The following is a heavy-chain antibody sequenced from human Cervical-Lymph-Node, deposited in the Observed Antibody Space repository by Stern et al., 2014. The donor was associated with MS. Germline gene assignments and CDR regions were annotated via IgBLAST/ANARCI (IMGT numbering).Heavy chain of an antibody. V-gene: IGHV7-4-1*02. CDR3: ARDRMGHHYYGMDV. Sequence: VQLVESGSELKKPGASVKISCKASGYTFTSFAMNWVRQAPGQGLEWMGWINTNTGNPTYAQGFTGRFVFSSDTSVSTAYLQITSLKAEDTAVYFCARDRMGHHYYGMDVWGQGTTVTVSS. D-gene: IGHD5-24*01. CDR2: INTNTGNP. CDR1: GYTFTSFA. J-gene: IGHJ6*02.